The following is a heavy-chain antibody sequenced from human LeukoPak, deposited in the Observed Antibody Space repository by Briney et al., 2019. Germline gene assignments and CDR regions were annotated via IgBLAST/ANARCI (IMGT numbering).Heavy chain of an antibody. D-gene: IGHD3-10*02. CDR2: ISSSGSTI. CDR1: GFTFSSYE. Sequence: GGSLRLTCAASGFTFSSYEMNWVRQAPGKGLEWVSYISSSGSTIYYADSVKGRFTISRDNAKNSLYLQMNSLRAEDTAVYYCAELVITMIGGVWGKGTTVTISS. CDR3: AELVITMIGGV. V-gene: IGHV3-48*03. J-gene: IGHJ6*04.